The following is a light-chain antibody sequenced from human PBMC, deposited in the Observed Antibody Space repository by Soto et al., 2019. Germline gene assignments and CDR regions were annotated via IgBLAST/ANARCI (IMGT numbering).Light chain of an antibody. Sequence: DIVMTQSPLSLPVTPGEPASISCRSSQSLLHSNGYNYLDWYLQKPGQSLQLLIYLGSNRASGVPDRFSGSGSGTDFTLKISRVEAEDVGVYYCMQALQTPWTFGQGTKLEIK. CDR3: MQALQTPWT. V-gene: IGKV2-28*01. J-gene: IGKJ2*02. CDR1: QSLLHSNGYNY. CDR2: LGS.